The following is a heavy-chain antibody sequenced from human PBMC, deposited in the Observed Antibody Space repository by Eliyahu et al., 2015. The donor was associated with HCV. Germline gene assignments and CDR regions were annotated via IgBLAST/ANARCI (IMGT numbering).Heavy chain of an antibody. Sequence: QVQLVESGGGLVKPGGSLXLSCAASGFPXXDXYMSWIRQAPGKGLEWVXYISSSGSTIYYADSVKGRFTISRDNAKNSLYLQMNSLRAEDTAVYYCASALRYCSGGSCQYDAFDIWGQGTMVTVSS. D-gene: IGHD2-15*01. V-gene: IGHV3-11*01. J-gene: IGHJ3*02. CDR3: ASALRYCSGGSCQYDAFDI. CDR1: GFPXXDXY. CDR2: ISSSGSTI.